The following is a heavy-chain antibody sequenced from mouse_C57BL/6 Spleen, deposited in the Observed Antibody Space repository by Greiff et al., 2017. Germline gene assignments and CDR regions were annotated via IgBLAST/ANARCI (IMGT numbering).Heavy chain of an antibody. CDR1: GYSFTSYY. J-gene: IGHJ2*01. CDR2: IYPGSGNT. Sequence: QVQLKESGPELVKPGASVKISCKASGYSFTSYYIHWVKQRPGQRLEWIGWIYPGSGNTKYNEKFKGKATLTADTSSSTAYMQLSSLTSEDSAVYYCARTNYGSSYLDYWGQGTTLTVSS. CDR3: ARTNYGSSYLDY. V-gene: IGHV1-66*01. D-gene: IGHD1-1*01.